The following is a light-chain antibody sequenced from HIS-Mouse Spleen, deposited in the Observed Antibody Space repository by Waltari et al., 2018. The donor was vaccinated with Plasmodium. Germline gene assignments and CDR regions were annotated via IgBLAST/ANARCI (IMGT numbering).Light chain of an antibody. CDR3: YSTDSSGNHRV. J-gene: IGLJ3*02. CDR2: EDS. V-gene: IGLV3-10*01. Sequence: SYELTQPPSVSVSPGQTARLHCYGDALPKQYAYWYQQKSGQAPVLVRYEDSQRPPGIPERFSGSSSGTRATLTISGAQVEDEADYYCYSTDSSGNHRVFGGGTKLTVL. CDR1: ALPKQY.